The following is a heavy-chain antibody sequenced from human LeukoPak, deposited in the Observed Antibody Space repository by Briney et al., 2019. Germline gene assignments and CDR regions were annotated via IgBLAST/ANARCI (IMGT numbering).Heavy chain of an antibody. J-gene: IGHJ6*02. Sequence: ASVKVSCKVSGYTLTELSMHWVRQAPGKGLEWMGGFDPEDGETIYAQKFQGRVTMTEDTSTDTAYMELSSLRSEDTAVYYCARDIRDYSSGWYRVYYYYGMDVWGQGTTVTVSS. D-gene: IGHD6-19*01. CDR3: ARDIRDYSSGWYRVYYYYGMDV. V-gene: IGHV1-24*01. CDR1: GYTLTELS. CDR2: FDPEDGET.